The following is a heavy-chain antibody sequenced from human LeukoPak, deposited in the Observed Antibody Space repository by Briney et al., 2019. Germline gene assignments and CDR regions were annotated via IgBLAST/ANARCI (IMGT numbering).Heavy chain of an antibody. J-gene: IGHJ6*02. Sequence: SVTLSCTASGGTSSSYAISRARQAPGQGHEWMGRIIPILGIANYAQKFQGRVTITADKSASTAYMELSSLRSEDTAVYYCARTRYFDWLSTNYYYYGMDVWGQGTTVTVSS. CDR1: GGTSSSYA. CDR2: IIPILGIA. D-gene: IGHD3-9*01. CDR3: ARTRYFDWLSTNYYYYGMDV. V-gene: IGHV1-69*04.